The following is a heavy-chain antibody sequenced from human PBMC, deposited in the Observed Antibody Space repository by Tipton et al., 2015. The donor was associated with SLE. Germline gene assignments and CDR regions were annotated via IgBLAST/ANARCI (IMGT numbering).Heavy chain of an antibody. D-gene: IGHD3-3*01. CDR3: ATSTYDFWSGYYFDY. Sequence: TLSLTCSVSGGSISSGNYCWSWIRQPAGKGLEWIGRICNSGSTNFFPSLQSRVTISLDTSKNQFSLELSSVTAADTAVYYCATSTYDFWSGYYFDYWGQGTLVSVSS. CDR2: ICNSGST. V-gene: IGHV4-61*02. J-gene: IGHJ4*02. CDR1: GGSISSGNYC.